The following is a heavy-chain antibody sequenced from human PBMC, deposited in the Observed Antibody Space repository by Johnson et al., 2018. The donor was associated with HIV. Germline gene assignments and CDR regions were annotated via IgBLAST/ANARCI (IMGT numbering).Heavy chain of an antibody. CDR2: ISWNSGSI. CDR1: GFTFDDYA. J-gene: IGHJ3*02. CDR3: AKDPTDFGADWAFDI. D-gene: IGHD3-10*01. V-gene: IGHV3-9*01. Sequence: VQLVESGGGLVQPGRSLRLSCAASGFTFDDYAMHWVRQAPGKGLEWVSGISWNSGSIGYADSVKGRFTISRDNSKNTFYLQMNSLRGDDTAVYYCAKDPTDFGADWAFDIWGQGTMVTVSS.